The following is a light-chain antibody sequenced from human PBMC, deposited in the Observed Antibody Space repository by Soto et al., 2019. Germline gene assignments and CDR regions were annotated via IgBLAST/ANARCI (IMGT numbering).Light chain of an antibody. CDR1: SSDVGGHNH. CDR3: CSFAGRIFV. V-gene: IGLV2-11*01. CDR2: DVN. Sequence: QSALTQPRSVSGSPGQSVTVSCTGTSSDVGGHNHVSWYQQHPGKAPKLMISDVNKRPSGVPDRFSRSKSGHTASLTISGLQAEDEADYYCCSFAGRIFVFGTGTKVTVL. J-gene: IGLJ1*01.